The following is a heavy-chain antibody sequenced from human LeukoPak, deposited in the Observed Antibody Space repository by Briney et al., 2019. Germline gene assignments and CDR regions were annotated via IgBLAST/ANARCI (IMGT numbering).Heavy chain of an antibody. Sequence: GGSLRLSCAASGFGFSTYAIHWVRQPPAKGLEWVAVVSYDGSNEFYADSVKGRFTISRDNAKNSLYLQMNSLRAEDTAVYYCARPNYYVSGSYEGYFDYWGQGTLVTVSS. CDR3: ARPNYYVSGSYEGYFDY. D-gene: IGHD3-10*01. CDR1: GFGFSTYA. V-gene: IGHV3-30*04. CDR2: VSYDGSNE. J-gene: IGHJ4*02.